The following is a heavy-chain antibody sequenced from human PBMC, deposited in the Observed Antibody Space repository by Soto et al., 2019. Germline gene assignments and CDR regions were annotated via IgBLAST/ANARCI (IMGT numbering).Heavy chain of an antibody. CDR3: AKDRGGVIVITMVEDFHH. Sequence: QVQLVESGGGVVQPGRSLRLSCAASGFTFSSYGMHWVRQAPGKGLEWVAVISFDGSNKYYADSVEGRFTISRDNSKNTVYLQMNSLRDEDTAVYYCAKDRGGVIVITMVEDFHHWGQGTLVTVSS. D-gene: IGHD3-10*01. CDR2: ISFDGSNK. V-gene: IGHV3-30*18. CDR1: GFTFSSYG. J-gene: IGHJ1*01.